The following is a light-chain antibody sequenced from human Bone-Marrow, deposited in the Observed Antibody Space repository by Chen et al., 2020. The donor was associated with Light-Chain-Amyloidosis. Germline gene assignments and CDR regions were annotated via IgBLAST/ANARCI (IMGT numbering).Light chain of an antibody. V-gene: IGLV2-11*01. CDR2: DDS. Sequence: QSALTQPRSVSGSPGQSITISCTGTSGDVGGYYFVSWYQQHPGKAPQLIIYDDSKRPPGVPYRFSGSKSGNTASLTVHGLQAEDEADYYCSSYAGSYTWVFGGGTKLTVL. J-gene: IGLJ3*02. CDR3: SSYAGSYTWV. CDR1: SGDVGGYYF.